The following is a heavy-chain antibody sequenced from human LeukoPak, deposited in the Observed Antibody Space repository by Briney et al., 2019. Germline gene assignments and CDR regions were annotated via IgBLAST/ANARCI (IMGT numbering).Heavy chain of an antibody. D-gene: IGHD3-22*01. Sequence: GESLKIPCQGSGYTFTNHWIGWVRQRPGKGLEWMGIIYPDDSDTRYSPSLQGQVTISADNTISTAYMQWSSLKASDTAMYYCVRQGGYDTSGYYDHYGMDVWGQGTTVTVSS. J-gene: IGHJ6*02. CDR1: GYTFTNHW. CDR2: IYPDDSDT. V-gene: IGHV5-51*01. CDR3: VRQGGYDTSGYYDHYGMDV.